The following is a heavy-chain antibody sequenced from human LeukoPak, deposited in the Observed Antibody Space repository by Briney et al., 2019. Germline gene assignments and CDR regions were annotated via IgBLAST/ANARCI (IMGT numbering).Heavy chain of an antibody. Sequence: GGSLRLSCEGSGFTFSNYWMGWVRQAPGKGLQWVAKIKTDGSEKYYVDSVKGRFTISRDNAKNSLYLQMNSLRAEDTAVYYCARDGGQSPYGPATGMDVWGQGTTVTVSS. CDR2: IKTDGSEK. CDR1: GFTFSNYW. CDR3: ARDGGQSPYGPATGMDV. D-gene: IGHD1-26*01. J-gene: IGHJ6*02. V-gene: IGHV3-7*01.